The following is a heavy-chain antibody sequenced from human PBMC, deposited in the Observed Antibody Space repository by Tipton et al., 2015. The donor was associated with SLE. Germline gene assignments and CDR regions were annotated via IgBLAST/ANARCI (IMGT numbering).Heavy chain of an antibody. CDR2: IYYSGNT. CDR1: GVSINGGGYY. D-gene: IGHD2-2*01. CDR3: AGYCTSTSCYEARGGMDV. Sequence: TLSLTCTVSGVSINGGGYYWSWIRQHPGKGLEWIGHIYYSGNTHYNSSPKSRLTISVDTSKNQFSLKLSSVTAADTAVYYCAGYCTSTSCYEARGGMDVWGQGTTVTVSS. V-gene: IGHV4-31*03. J-gene: IGHJ6*02.